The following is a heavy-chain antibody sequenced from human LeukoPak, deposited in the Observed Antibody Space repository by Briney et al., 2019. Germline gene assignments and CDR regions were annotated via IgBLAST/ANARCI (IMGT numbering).Heavy chain of an antibody. D-gene: IGHD1-26*01. Sequence: ASVKFSCKASGGTFSSYAISWVRQAPGQGLEWMGGIIPIFGTANYAQKFQGRVTITTDESTSTAYMELSSLRSEDTAVYYCASYSGSYYDIPFDYWGQGTLVTVSS. CDR3: ASYSGSYYDIPFDY. CDR2: IIPIFGTA. J-gene: IGHJ4*02. CDR1: GGTFSSYA. V-gene: IGHV1-69*05.